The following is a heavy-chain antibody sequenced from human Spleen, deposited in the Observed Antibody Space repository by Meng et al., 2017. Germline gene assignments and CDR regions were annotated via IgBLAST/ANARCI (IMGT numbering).Heavy chain of an antibody. CDR3: ARVNRDIVVVPAAPIMYFDY. CDR1: GFTFSSYS. J-gene: IGHJ4*02. Sequence: GESLKISCAASGFTFSSYSMNWVRQAPGKGLEWVANIKQDGSEKYYVDSVKGRFTISRDNAKNSLYLQMNSLRAEDTAVYYCARVNRDIVVVPAAPIMYFDYWGQGTLVTVSS. D-gene: IGHD2-2*01. CDR2: IKQDGSEK. V-gene: IGHV3-7*01.